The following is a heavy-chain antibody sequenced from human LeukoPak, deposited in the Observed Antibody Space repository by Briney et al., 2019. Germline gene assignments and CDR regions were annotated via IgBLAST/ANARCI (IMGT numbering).Heavy chain of an antibody. J-gene: IGHJ6*02. D-gene: IGHD4-17*01. CDR2: ISSSGSTI. CDR3: AREATVTTLAPAYYYYGMDV. Sequence: PGGSLRLSCAASGFTFSSYAMSWIRQAPGKGLEWVSYISSSGSTIYYADSVKGRFTISRDNAKNSLYLQMNSLRAEDTAVYYCAREATVTTLAPAYYYYGMDVWGQGTTVTVSS. V-gene: IGHV3-11*01. CDR1: GFTFSSYA.